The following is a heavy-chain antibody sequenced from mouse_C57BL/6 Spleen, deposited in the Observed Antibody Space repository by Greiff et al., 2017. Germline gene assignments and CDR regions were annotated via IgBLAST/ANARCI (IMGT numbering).Heavy chain of an antibody. CDR1: GYTFTNYW. J-gene: IGHJ3*01. CDR3: ATRDSSGPFAY. D-gene: IGHD3-2*02. V-gene: IGHV1-63*01. Sequence: QVQLKQSGAELVRPGTSVKMSCKASGYTFTNYWIGWAKQRPGHGLEWIGDIYPGGGYTNYNEKFKGKATLTADKSSSTAYMQFSSLTSEDSAIYYCATRDSSGPFAYWGQGTLVTVSA. CDR2: IYPGGGYT.